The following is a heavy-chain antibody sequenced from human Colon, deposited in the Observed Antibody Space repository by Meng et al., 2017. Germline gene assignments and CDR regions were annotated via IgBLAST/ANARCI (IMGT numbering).Heavy chain of an antibody. CDR3: ARLYSNGWYGIDY. CDR2: IKQDGSEK. D-gene: IGHD6-19*01. CDR1: GFTLSSYW. Sequence: GESLKISCAASGFTLSSYWMSWVRQAPGKGLEWVANIKQDGSEKYYLDSMKDRFTISRDNAKNSLSLQMNSLRAEDTAVYYCARLYSNGWYGIDYWGQGTLVTVSS. J-gene: IGHJ4*02. V-gene: IGHV3-7*01.